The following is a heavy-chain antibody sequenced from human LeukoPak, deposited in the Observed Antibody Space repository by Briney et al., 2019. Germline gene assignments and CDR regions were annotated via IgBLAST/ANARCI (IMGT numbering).Heavy chain of an antibody. J-gene: IGHJ4*02. CDR1: GYTFTSYY. V-gene: IGHV1-46*01. CDR3: ARVGHRDEDHFDY. D-gene: IGHD5-24*01. CDR2: INPSGGST. Sequence: ASVKVSCKASGYTFTSYYMHWVRQAPGQGLEWMGIINPSGGSTSYAQKFQGRVTMTRDMSTTTAYMDVRSLRSDDTAVYYCARVGHRDEDHFDYWGQGTLVTVSS.